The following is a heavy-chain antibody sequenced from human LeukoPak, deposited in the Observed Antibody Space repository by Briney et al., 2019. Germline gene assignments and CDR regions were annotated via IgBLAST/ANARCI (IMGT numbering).Heavy chain of an antibody. V-gene: IGHV1-3*01. CDR2: INAGNGNT. Sequence: GASVKVSCKASGYTFTSYAMHWVRQAPGQRLEWMGWINAGNGNTKYSQKFQGRVTITRDTSASTAYMELSSLRSEDTTVYYCARLSYYYDSSGFDYWGQGTLVTVSS. CDR3: ARLSYYYDSSGFDY. D-gene: IGHD3-22*01. J-gene: IGHJ4*02. CDR1: GYTFTSYA.